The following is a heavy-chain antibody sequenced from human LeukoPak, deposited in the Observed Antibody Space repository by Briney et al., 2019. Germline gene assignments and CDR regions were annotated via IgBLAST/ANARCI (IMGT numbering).Heavy chain of an antibody. D-gene: IGHD1-1*01. Sequence: MSSETLSLTCTVSGGSISSSSYYWGWIRQPPGEGLEWIGSIYYSGSTYYNPSLKSRVTISVDTSKNQFSLKLSSVTAADTAVYYCARQYNYFDAFDIWGQGTMVTVSS. J-gene: IGHJ3*02. CDR1: GGSISSSSYY. CDR3: ARQYNYFDAFDI. V-gene: IGHV4-39*01. CDR2: IYYSGST.